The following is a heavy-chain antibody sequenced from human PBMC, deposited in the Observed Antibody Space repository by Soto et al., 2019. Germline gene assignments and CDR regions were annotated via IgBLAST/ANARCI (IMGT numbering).Heavy chain of an antibody. J-gene: IGHJ5*02. CDR2: IYHSGST. CDR1: GYSISSGYY. V-gene: IGHV4-38-2*01. D-gene: IGHD3-3*01. Sequence: XGTLSLTCAVSGYSISSGYYWCCIRQPPGKGLEWIGSIYHSGSTYYNPSLKSRVTISVDTSKNQFSLKLSSVTAADTAVYYCARGSYYDFWSGQKFNPWGQGTLVTVSS. CDR3: ARGSYYDFWSGQKFNP.